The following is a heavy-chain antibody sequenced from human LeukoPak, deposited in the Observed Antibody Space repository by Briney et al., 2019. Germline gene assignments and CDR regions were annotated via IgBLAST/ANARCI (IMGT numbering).Heavy chain of an antibody. V-gene: IGHV1-8*01. CDR1: GYTFTSYD. D-gene: IGHD2-15*01. CDR2: MNPNSGNT. Sequence: ASVKVSCKASGYTFTSYDINWVRQATGQGLEWMGWMNPNSGNTGYAQKFQGRVTMTRNTSISTAYMELSSLRSEDTAVYYCARGDYSPGSYYYYYGMDVWGQGTTVTVSS. CDR3: ARGDYSPGSYYYYYGMDV. J-gene: IGHJ6*02.